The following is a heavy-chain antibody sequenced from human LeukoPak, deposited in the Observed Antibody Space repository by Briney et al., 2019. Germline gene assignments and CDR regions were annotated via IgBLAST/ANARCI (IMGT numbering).Heavy chain of an antibody. CDR2: ASGDGSTT. CDR1: GFTFSSYW. D-gene: IGHD5-18*01. V-gene: IGHV3-74*01. CDR3: TRSGYSYGPDH. J-gene: IGHJ4*02. Sequence: GGSLGLSCAASGFTFSSYWMHWVRQAPGKGLVWVSRASGDGSTTTYADSVKGRFTISRDNAKNTLYLQMNRLRAEDTAVYYCTRSGYSYGPDHWGQGTLVTVSS.